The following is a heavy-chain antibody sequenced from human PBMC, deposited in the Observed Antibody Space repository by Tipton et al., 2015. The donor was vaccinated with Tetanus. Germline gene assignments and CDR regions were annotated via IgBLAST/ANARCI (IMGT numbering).Heavy chain of an antibody. CDR1: GFTFSDYY. Sequence: SLRLSCAASGFTFSDYYMSWIRQAPGKGLEWISYITISGASKYYADSVKGRFTISRDNAKNSLYLQMNSLRAEDTAGYYCASITGTTRYYWGQGTLVTVSS. CDR3: ASITGTTRYY. D-gene: IGHD1-20*01. V-gene: IGHV3-11*01. J-gene: IGHJ4*02. CDR2: ITISGASK.